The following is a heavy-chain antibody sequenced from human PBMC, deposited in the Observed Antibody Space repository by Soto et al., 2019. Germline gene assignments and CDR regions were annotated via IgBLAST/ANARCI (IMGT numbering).Heavy chain of an antibody. V-gene: IGHV4-59*01. CDR3: AREVSSFGSNHFDS. D-gene: IGHD3-10*01. J-gene: IGHJ4*02. Sequence: SETLSLTCSVSGTSIRGYYWTWIRQPPGKGLERIGYIYCTGTTKYNPSLKSRVTISVDTSKNQFSLRLNSVTAADTAVYYCAREVSSFGSNHFDSWGQGALVTVSS. CDR2: IYCTGTT. CDR1: GTSIRGYY.